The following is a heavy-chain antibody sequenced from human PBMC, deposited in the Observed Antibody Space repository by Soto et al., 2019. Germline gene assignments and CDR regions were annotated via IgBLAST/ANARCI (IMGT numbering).Heavy chain of an antibody. CDR1: GFTVSSNY. J-gene: IGHJ4*02. D-gene: IGHD1-7*01. CDR3: ARARYNWNYGLFDY. V-gene: IGHV3-53*02. CDR2: IYSGGST. Sequence: EVQLVETGGGLIQPGGSLRLSCAASGFTVSSNYMSWVRKAPGKGLEWVSVIYSGGSTYYADSVKGRFTISRDNSKNTLYLQMNSLRAEDTAVYYCARARYNWNYGLFDYWGQGTLVTVSS.